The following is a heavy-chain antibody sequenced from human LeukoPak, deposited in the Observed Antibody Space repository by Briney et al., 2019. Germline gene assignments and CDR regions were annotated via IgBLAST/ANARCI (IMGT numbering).Heavy chain of an antibody. CDR1: GFTFSSYA. D-gene: IGHD6-19*01. Sequence: GGSLRLSCAASGFTFSSYAMHWVRQAPGKGLAYVSAISSNGASTYYANSVKGRFTISRDNSKNTLYLQMRSLRDEDMAVYYCARDFISSGWYDGVDYWGQGTLVTVSS. V-gene: IGHV3-64*01. CDR3: ARDFISSGWYDGVDY. CDR2: ISSNGAST. J-gene: IGHJ4*02.